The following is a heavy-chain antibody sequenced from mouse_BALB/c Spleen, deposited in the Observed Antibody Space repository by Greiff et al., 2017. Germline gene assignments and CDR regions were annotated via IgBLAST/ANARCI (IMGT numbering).Heavy chain of an antibody. CDR3: ANPRQLGLPHYAMDY. CDR1: GYTFTDYY. CDR2: IYPGSGNT. J-gene: IGHJ4*01. V-gene: IGHV1-84*02. Sequence: QLKESGPELVKPGASVKISCKASGYTFTDYYINWVKQKPGQGLEWIGWIYPGSGNTKYNEKFKGKATLTVDTSSSTAYMQLSSLTSEDTAVYFCANPRQLGLPHYAMDYWGQGTSVTVSS. D-gene: IGHD3-2*01.